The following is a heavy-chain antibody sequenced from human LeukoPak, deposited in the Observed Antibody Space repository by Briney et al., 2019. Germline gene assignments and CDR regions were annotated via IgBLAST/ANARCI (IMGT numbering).Heavy chain of an antibody. CDR1: GFPFSSYW. CDR3: ATSFGPVIAAAGTGAD. CDR2: IKEDGSEK. D-gene: IGHD6-13*01. V-gene: IGHV3-7*01. Sequence: GGSLRLSCAASGFPFSSYWMTWVRQAPGKGLEWVANIKEDGSEKYYVDSVKGRFTISRDNAKNSLYLQMNSLTAEDTAVYYCATSFGPVIAAAGTGADWGQGTLVTVSS. J-gene: IGHJ4*02.